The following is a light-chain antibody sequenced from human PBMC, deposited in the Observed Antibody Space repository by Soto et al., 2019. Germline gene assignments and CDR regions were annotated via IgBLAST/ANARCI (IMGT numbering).Light chain of an antibody. V-gene: IGLV2-11*01. Sequence: QSALTQPASVSGSPGQSITISCTGTTSDIGGYNYVSWYQQYPGKAPKLIIYDVTKRPSGVPDRFSGSKSGNTASLTISGLQAEDESEYYCCSYAGFYTLVFGGGTKLTVL. J-gene: IGLJ3*02. CDR2: DVT. CDR1: TSDIGGYNY. CDR3: CSYAGFYTLV.